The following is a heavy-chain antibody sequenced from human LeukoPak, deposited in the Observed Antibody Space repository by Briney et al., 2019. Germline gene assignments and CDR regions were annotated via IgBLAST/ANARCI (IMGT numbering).Heavy chain of an antibody. D-gene: IGHD3-10*01. CDR2: IYYGESDT. Sequence: GEALNISCTGSGYSFTSDSIGWVRHTRRKGLGWMGIIYYGESDTRYSPSFQGQVTTAADKSISTAYLQWSSLQAADTAVYYCARQGGGVGEVDFDYWGQGTLVTVSS. V-gene: IGHV5-51*01. CDR1: GYSFTSDS. J-gene: IGHJ4*02. CDR3: ARQGGGVGEVDFDY.